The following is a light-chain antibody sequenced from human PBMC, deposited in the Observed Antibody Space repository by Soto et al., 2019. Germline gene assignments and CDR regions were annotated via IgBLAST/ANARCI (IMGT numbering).Light chain of an antibody. CDR1: QSISGG. V-gene: IGKV1-5*01. Sequence: DIQMTQSPSTLSASAGDRVTITCRASQSISGGLDWYQQKPGKAPKLLIYDACSLESGVPLRFSGSGSGTEFTLTISRLQPDDFATYYCQQYNSYPRTFGQGTKVDIK. J-gene: IGKJ1*01. CDR2: DAC. CDR3: QQYNSYPRT.